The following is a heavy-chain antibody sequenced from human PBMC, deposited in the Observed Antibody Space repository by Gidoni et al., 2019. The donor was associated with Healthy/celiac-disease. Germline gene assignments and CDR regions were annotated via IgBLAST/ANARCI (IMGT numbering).Heavy chain of an antibody. CDR3: ASTPREWSPHIGVY. V-gene: IGHV3-23*01. D-gene: IGHD3-3*01. Sequence: EVQLLEPGGGLVQPGGSLRLLCAAPGFASSSYAMGWVRQAPGKGLEWVSAISGSGGSTYYADSVKGRFTISRDNSKNTLYLQMNSLRAEDTAVYYCASTPREWSPHIGVYWGQGTLVTVSS. CDR2: ISGSGGST. J-gene: IGHJ4*02. CDR1: GFASSSYA.